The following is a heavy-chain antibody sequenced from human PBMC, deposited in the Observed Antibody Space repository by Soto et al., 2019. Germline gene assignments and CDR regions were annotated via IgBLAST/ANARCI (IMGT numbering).Heavy chain of an antibody. D-gene: IGHD3-16*01. CDR2: INWKSDI. CDR1: GFTFDDNA. Sequence: SLRLSCAVSGFTFDDNAMHWVRQAPEKGLEWVSGINWKSDIGYADSVKGRFTIPRDNAENSLYLQMNSLRAEDTALYYCAISQDRGGRTTFIYWGQGTQVTVSS. J-gene: IGHJ4*02. V-gene: IGHV3-9*01. CDR3: AISQDRGGRTTFIY.